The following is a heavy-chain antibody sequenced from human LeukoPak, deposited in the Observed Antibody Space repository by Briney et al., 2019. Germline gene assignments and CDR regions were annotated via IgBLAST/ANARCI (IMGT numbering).Heavy chain of an antibody. V-gene: IGHV3-43*02. D-gene: IGHD3-22*01. Sequence: GGSLRLPCAASGFTFDDYAMHWVRHAPGKGLEWVSLISGDGGSTYYADSVKGRFTISRDNSKNSLYLQMNSLRTEDTALYYRAKLYDSSGYYFFLDYWGQGTLVTVSS. J-gene: IGHJ4*02. CDR2: ISGDGGST. CDR1: GFTFDDYA. CDR3: AKLYDSSGYYFFLDY.